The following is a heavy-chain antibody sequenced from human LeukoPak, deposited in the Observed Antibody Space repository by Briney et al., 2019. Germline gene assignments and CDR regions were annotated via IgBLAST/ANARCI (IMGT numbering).Heavy chain of an antibody. CDR2: ISSDGTKI. Sequence: GGSLTLSCAASDFPFSNYWMHWVRQVPGERLTWVSRISSDGTKIGYAASVKGRFTISRDNGKNTLSLRMNTLGVEDTASVRGSPRAFDLWGRGTMVTVS. D-gene: IGHD2-15*01. CDR3: SPRAFDL. CDR1: DFPFSNYW. J-gene: IGHJ3*01. V-gene: IGHV3-74*01.